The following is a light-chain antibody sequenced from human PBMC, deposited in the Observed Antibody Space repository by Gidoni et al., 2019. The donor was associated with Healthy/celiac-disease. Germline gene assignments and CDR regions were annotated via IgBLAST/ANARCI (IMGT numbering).Light chain of an antibody. Sequence: EIVMTQSPATLSVSPGERATLSCRASQSVSSNFAWYQQKPGQAPRLLLYGASIRATGIPARFSGSGSGTAFTLTISILQSEDFAVYYCQQYNNWPSITFGPGTKVDIK. CDR3: QQYNNWPSIT. J-gene: IGKJ3*01. CDR1: QSVSSN. CDR2: GAS. V-gene: IGKV3D-15*03.